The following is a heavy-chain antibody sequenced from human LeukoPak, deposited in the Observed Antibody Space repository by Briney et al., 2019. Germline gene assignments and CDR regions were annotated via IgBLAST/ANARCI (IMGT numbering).Heavy chain of an antibody. J-gene: IGHJ4*02. CDR2: ISYDGSNK. D-gene: IGHD6-19*01. V-gene: IGHV3-30*03. CDR1: GFTFSSYG. CDR3: ARGSSGWHSKNFDY. Sequence: GGSLRLSCAASGFTFSSYGMHWVRQAPGKGLEWVAVISYDGSNKYYADSVKGRFTISRDNSKNTLYLQMNSLRAEDTAVYYCARGSSGWHSKNFDYWGQGTLVTVSS.